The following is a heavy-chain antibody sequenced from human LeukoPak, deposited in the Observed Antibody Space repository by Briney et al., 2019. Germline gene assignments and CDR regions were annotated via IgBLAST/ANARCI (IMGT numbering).Heavy chain of an antibody. CDR3: ARDLAVSGSFTHYFDY. V-gene: IGHV3-30*04. J-gene: IGHJ4*02. D-gene: IGHD3-10*01. CDR2: ISYDGSKK. CDR1: GFTSSTYA. Sequence: PGRSLRLSCAASGFTSSTYAMHWVRRAPGKGLEWVAGISYDGSKKYYADSVRGRFTISRDNSKNTLFLRMNSLRAEDTAVYYCARDLAVSGSFTHYFDYWGQGTLVTVSS.